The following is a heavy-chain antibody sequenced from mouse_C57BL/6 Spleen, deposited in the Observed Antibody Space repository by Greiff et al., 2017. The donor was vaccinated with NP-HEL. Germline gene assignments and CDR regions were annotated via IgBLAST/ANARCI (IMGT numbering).Heavy chain of an antibody. D-gene: IGHD2-1*01. CDR2: INPYNGGT. CDR1: GYTFTDYY. V-gene: IGHV1-19*01. CDR3: ASGDGNYVR. Sequence: EVQLQQSGPVLVKPGASVKMSCKASGYTFTDYYMNWVKQSHGKSLEWIGVINPYNGGTSYNQKFKGKATLTVDKSSSTAYMELNSLTSEDSAVYYCASGDGNYVRWGQGTTLTVSS. J-gene: IGHJ2*01.